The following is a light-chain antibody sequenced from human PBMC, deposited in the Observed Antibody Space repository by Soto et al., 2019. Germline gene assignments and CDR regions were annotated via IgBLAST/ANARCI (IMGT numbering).Light chain of an antibody. V-gene: IGKV3-15*01. CDR1: QSVRTK. Sequence: EIVMTQSPATLSVSPATVATLSCRDSQSVRTKLAWYQQKAGQAPRLLIYGASARASGVSDRFSGSGSGTEYTLTISRLQSEDFAVYYCQRRQYWPPITFGQGTRLEIK. J-gene: IGKJ5*01. CDR2: GAS. CDR3: QRRQYWPPIT.